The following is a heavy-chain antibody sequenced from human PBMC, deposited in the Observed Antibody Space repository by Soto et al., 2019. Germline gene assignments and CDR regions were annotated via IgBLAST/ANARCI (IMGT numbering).Heavy chain of an antibody. V-gene: IGHV4-34*01. J-gene: IGHJ6*02. CDR3: ARDRHILTGYYRDNYYYGMDV. CDR2: INHSGST. CDR1: GGSFSGYY. Sequence: PSETLSLTCAVYGGSFSGYYWSWIRQPPGKGLEWIGEINHSGSTNYNPSLKSRVTISVDTSKNQFSLKLGSVTAADTAVYYCARDRHILTGYYRDNYYYGMDVWGQGTTVTVSS. D-gene: IGHD3-9*01.